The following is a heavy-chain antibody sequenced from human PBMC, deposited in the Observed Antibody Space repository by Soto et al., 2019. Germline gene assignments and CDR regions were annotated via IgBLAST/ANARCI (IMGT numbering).Heavy chain of an antibody. CDR3: AREGGYSYGSPYGSGAFDI. J-gene: IGHJ3*02. CDR1: GGSISSGVYY. V-gene: IGHV4-31*03. D-gene: IGHD5-18*01. Sequence: SETLSLTCTVSGGSISSGVYYWSWIRQHPGKGLEWIGYIYYSGSTYYNPSLKSRVTISVDTSKNQFSLKLSSVTAADTAVYYCAREGGYSYGSPYGSGAFDIWGQGTMVT. CDR2: IYYSGST.